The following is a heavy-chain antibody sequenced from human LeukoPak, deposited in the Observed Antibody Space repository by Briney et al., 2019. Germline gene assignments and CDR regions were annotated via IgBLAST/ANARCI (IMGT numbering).Heavy chain of an antibody. J-gene: IGHJ1*01. Sequence: ASVKVSCKASGYTFTSYYMHWVRQASGQGLEWMGIINPSGGSTSYAQKFQGRVTMTRDTSTSTVYMELSSLRSEDTAVYYCARGGGTEWELPPAEYFQHWGQGTLVTVSS. CDR2: INPSGGST. V-gene: IGHV1-46*01. D-gene: IGHD1-26*01. CDR3: ARGGGTEWELPPAEYFQH. CDR1: GYTFTSYY.